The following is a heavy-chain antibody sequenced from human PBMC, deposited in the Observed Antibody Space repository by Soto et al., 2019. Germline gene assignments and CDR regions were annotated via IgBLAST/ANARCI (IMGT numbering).Heavy chain of an antibody. CDR2: ISYDGSNK. Sequence: GGSLRLSCAASGFTFSSYAMHWVRQAPGKGLEWVAVISYDGSNKYYADSVKGRFTISRDNSKNTLYLQMNSLRAEDTAVYYCASLWGAFDIWGQGTMVTVSS. J-gene: IGHJ3*02. CDR3: ASLWGAFDI. CDR1: GFTFSSYA. V-gene: IGHV3-30*04. D-gene: IGHD3-10*01.